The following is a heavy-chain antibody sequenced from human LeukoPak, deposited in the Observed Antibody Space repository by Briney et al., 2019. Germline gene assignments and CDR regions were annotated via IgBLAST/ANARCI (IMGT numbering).Heavy chain of an antibody. CDR1: GFTFSSYA. J-gene: IGHJ6*03. CDR3: ARAGNDYYMDV. Sequence: GRSLRLSCAASGFTFSSYAMHWVRQAPGKGLEWVAVISYDGSNKYYADSVKGRFTISRDNSKNTLYLQMNSLRAEDTAVYYCARAGNDYYMDVWGKGTTVTVSS. V-gene: IGHV3-30-3*01. CDR2: ISYDGSNK.